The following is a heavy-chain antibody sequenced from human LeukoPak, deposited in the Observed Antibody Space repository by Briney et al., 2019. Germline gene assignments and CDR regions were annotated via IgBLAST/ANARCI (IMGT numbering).Heavy chain of an antibody. J-gene: IGHJ4*02. CDR1: GFTFRTSG. CDR3: AKDLQVVVITGFDY. D-gene: IGHD3-22*01. V-gene: IGHV3-23*01. CDR2: ISGSGGST. Sequence: PGGSLRLSCAASGFTFRTSGMSWVRQAPGKGLEWVSAISGSGGSTYYADSVKGRFTISRDNSKNTLYLQMNSLRAEDTAVYYCAKDLQVVVITGFDYWGQGTLVTVSS.